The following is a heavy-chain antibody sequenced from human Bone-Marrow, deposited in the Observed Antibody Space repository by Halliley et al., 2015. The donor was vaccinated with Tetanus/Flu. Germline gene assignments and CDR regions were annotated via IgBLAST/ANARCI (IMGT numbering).Heavy chain of an antibody. Sequence: KGLEWIGCIYYSGSTNYNPPLKSRVTISLDTSRNQFSLRLSSVPAEDTAVYYCARDRVPGAYWGQGTLVTVFS. J-gene: IGHJ4*02. CDR3: ARDRVPGAY. V-gene: IGHV4-59*01. CDR2: IYYSGST.